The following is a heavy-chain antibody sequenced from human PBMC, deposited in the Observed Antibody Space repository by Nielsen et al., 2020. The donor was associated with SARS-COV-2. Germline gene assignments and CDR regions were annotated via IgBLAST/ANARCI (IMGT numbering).Heavy chain of an antibody. J-gene: IGHJ3*02. CDR3: ARPSLKGGSGSYDAFDI. CDR1: GYTFTSYG. D-gene: IGHD3-10*01. CDR2: ISAYNGNT. V-gene: IGHV1-18*01. Sequence: ASVKVSCKASGYTFTSYGISWVRQAPGQGLEWMGWISAYNGNTNYAQKLQGRVTMTTDTSTSTAYMELRSLRSDDTAMYYCARPSLKGGSGSYDAFDIWGQGTMVTVSS.